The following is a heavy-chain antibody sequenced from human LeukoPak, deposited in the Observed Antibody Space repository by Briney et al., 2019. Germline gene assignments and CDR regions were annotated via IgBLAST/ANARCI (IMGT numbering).Heavy chain of an antibody. J-gene: IGHJ4*02. CDR2: ISGSGGST. CDR1: RFTFSNYA. D-gene: IGHD5-18*01. V-gene: IGHV3-23*01. CDR3: AKGSGYTYGYYYFDS. Sequence: GGSLRLSCTASRFTFSNYAMSWVRQAPGKGLEWVSTISGSGGSTYYADSVKGRFTISRDNSENTLYLQMNSLRAEDTAVYFCAKGSGYTYGYYYFDSWGQGTLVSVSS.